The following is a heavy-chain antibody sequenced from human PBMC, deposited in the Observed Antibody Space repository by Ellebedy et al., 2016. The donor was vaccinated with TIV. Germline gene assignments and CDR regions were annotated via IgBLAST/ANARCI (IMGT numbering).Heavy chain of an antibody. J-gene: IGHJ4*02. CDR3: AKELRGVAAIDY. D-gene: IGHD3-10*01. V-gene: IGHV3-33*06. CDR2: IWYDGSNK. Sequence: GESLKISXAASGFTFSNYGMHWVRQAPGRGLEWVALIWYDGSNKYYGDSVKGRFTISRDNSKNTLYLQMNSLRAEDTALYYCAKELRGVAAIDYWGQGTLVTVSS. CDR1: GFTFSNYG.